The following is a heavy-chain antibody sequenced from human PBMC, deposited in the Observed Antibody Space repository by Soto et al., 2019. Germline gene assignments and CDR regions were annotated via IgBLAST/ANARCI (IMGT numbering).Heavy chain of an antibody. V-gene: IGHV4-61*01. CDR2: IYYSGST. Sequence: SETLSLTCSVSGDSVSSGFYYWTWIRQSPVKGLEWIGNIYYSGSTEYNPSLTSRVTISFDMSKNQLSLTLTSVTAADSAVYFCARPRRHTSGVFESWGQGTTVTVS. D-gene: IGHD3-10*01. CDR1: GDSVSSGFYY. J-gene: IGHJ3*02. CDR3: ARPRRHTSGVFES.